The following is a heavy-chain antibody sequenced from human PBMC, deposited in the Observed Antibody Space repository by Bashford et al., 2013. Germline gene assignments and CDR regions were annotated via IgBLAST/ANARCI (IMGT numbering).Heavy chain of an antibody. J-gene: IGHJ4*02. V-gene: IGHV1-8*01. D-gene: IGHD6-19*01. Sequence: WVRQAPGQGLEWMGWMNPNSGNTGYAQKFQGRVTMTRNTSISTAYMELSSLRSEDTAVYYCARGLRDSSGSINFDYWGQGTLVTVSS. CDR2: MNPNSGNT. CDR3: ARGLRDSSGSINFDY.